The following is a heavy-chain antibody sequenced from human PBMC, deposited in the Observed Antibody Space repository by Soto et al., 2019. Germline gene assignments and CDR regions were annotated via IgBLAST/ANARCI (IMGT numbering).Heavy chain of an antibody. CDR3: ARRGSGSYYDY. Sequence: EVQLLESGGGLVQPGGSLRLSCAASGFSFSSYAMNWVRQAPGKGLEWVSVISGSGGSTYYADSVKGRFTISRDNSKNTLYLQMNSLRAEDTAVYYCARRGSGSYYDYWGQGTLVTVSS. D-gene: IGHD1-26*01. CDR1: GFSFSSYA. CDR2: ISGSGGST. V-gene: IGHV3-23*01. J-gene: IGHJ4*02.